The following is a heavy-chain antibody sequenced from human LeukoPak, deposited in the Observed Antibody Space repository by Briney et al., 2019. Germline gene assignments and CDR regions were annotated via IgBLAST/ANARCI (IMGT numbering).Heavy chain of an antibody. CDR3: ARGVEYSSSSGLGY. J-gene: IGHJ4*02. CDR1: GGSISSYY. D-gene: IGHD6-6*01. V-gene: IGHV4-59*01. Sequence: ASETLSLTCTVSGGSISSYYRSWIRQPPGKGLEWIGYIYYSGSTNYNPSLKSRVTISVDTSKNQFSLKLSSVTAADTAVYYCARGVEYSSSSGLGYWGQGTLVTVSS. CDR2: IYYSGST.